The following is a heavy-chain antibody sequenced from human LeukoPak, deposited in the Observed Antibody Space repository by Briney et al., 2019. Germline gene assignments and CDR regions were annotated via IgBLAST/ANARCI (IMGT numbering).Heavy chain of an antibody. Sequence: PGGSLRLSCAASGFTVSTNYMSWVRQAPGKGLEWVSSISSSSIYIYYADSLEGRFTISRDNAKNSLYLQMNSLRAEDTGVYYCAGGSSPREYYFNYWGQGTLVTVSS. CDR2: ISSSSIYI. CDR3: AGGSSPREYYFNY. CDR1: GFTVSTNY. J-gene: IGHJ4*02. D-gene: IGHD6-6*01. V-gene: IGHV3-21*01.